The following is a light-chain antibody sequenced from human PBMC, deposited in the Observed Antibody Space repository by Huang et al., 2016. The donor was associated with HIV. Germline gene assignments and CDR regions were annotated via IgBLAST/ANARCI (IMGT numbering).Light chain of an antibody. CDR2: GAS. V-gene: IGKV3-15*01. Sequence: EIVMTQSPGTLYVSPGESAVLSCRASQSISSNLAWYQQKPGQAPRLLIDGASARATGIPARFSGRGAGTKFTLTISSLESEDVAVYYCQQYNNWPPWTFGQGTRVEVK. CDR1: QSISSN. J-gene: IGKJ1*01. CDR3: QQYNNWPPWT.